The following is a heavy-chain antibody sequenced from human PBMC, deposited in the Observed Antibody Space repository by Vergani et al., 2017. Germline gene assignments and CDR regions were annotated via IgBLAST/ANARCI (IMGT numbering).Heavy chain of an antibody. CDR3: AKVITGTAYNWFDP. V-gene: IGHV4-59*01. CDR2: IYYSGST. CDR1: GGSISSYY. Sequence: QVQLQESGPGLVKPSETLALTCTVSGGSISSYYWSWIRQPPGKGLDWIGYIYYSGSTNYNPSLKSRVTISVDTSKNQFSLKLSSVTAADTAVYYCAKVITGTAYNWFDPWGQGTLVTVSS. D-gene: IGHD1-20*01. J-gene: IGHJ5*02.